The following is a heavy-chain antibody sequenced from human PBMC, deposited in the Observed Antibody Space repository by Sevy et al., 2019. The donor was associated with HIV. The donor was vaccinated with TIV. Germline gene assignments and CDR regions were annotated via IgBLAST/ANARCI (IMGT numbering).Heavy chain of an antibody. CDR1: GYTFTTYA. J-gene: IGHJ4*02. CDR3: AKDSMYSSGWIFDY. V-gene: IGHV1-3*04. CDR2: INTGNGNT. D-gene: IGHD6-19*01. Sequence: ASVKVSCKASGYTFTTYAIHWVRQAPGQRLEWMGWINTGNGNTKYSQNLQGRITFTRDTSASTTYMELSSLRSEDTAVYHCAKDSMYSSGWIFDYWGQGTLVTVSS.